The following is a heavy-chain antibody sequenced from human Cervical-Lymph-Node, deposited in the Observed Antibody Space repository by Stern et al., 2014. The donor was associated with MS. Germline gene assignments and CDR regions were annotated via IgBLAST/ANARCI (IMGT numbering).Heavy chain of an antibody. V-gene: IGHV2-5*02. CDR3: AHRGQGFGFAY. CDR2: IYWDDVK. CDR1: GFSLTTNGVG. J-gene: IGHJ4*02. Sequence: QVTLKESGPSLVKPTQTLTLTCTFSGFSLTTNGVGVGWIRQPPGKALECLTLIYWDDVKRYTPSLKSKLTITKDTSKNQVVLTMTNMDPVDTATYYCAHRGQGFGFAYWGQGTLVTVSS. D-gene: IGHD3-10*01.